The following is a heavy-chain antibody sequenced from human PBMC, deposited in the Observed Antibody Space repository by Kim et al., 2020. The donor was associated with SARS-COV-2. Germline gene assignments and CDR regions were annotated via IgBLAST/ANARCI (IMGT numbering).Heavy chain of an antibody. V-gene: IGHV4-59*01. CDR1: GGSISSYY. J-gene: IGHJ6*02. CDR3: ARDEYYYGSGSLDV. Sequence: SETLSLTCTVSGGSISSYYWSWIRQPPGKGLEWIGYIYYSGSTNYNPSLKSRVTISVDTSKNQFSLKLSSVTAADTAVYYCARDEYYYGSGSLDVWGQGTTVTVSS. D-gene: IGHD3-10*01. CDR2: IYYSGST.